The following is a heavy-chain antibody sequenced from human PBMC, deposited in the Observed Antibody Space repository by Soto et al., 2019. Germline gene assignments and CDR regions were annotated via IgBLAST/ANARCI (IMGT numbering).Heavy chain of an antibody. V-gene: IGHV3-21*01. Sequence: GGSLRLSCTASGFTFSSYSMNWVRQAPGKGLEWVSSISSSSSYIYYADSVKGRFTISRDNAKNSLYLQMNSLRAEDTAVYYCASFGVENWFDPWGQGTLVTVS. J-gene: IGHJ5*02. D-gene: IGHD3-10*01. CDR3: ASFGVENWFDP. CDR1: GFTFSSYS. CDR2: ISSSSSYI.